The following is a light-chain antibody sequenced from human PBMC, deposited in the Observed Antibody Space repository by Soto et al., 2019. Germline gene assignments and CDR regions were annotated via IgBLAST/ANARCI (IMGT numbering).Light chain of an antibody. CDR3: CSYADTYTLVI. CDR2: DVT. Sequence: QSALTQPRSVSGSPGQSVTISCTGTSGDVGGYNYVSWYQQHPGKAPKLMIYDVTKRPSGVPDRFSGSKSGNTASLTISGLLAEDEADYYCCSYADTYTLVIFGGGTQLTVL. CDR1: SGDVGGYNY. V-gene: IGLV2-11*01. J-gene: IGLJ2*01.